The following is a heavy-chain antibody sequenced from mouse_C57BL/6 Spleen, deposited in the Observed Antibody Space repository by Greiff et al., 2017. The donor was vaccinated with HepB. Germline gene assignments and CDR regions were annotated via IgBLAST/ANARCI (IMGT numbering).Heavy chain of an antibody. V-gene: IGHV2-2*01. J-gene: IGHJ4*01. Sequence: VQLQQSGPGLVQPSQSLSITCTVSGFSLTSYGVHWVRQSPGKGLEWLGVIWSGGSTDYNAAFISRLSISKDNSKSQVFFKMNSLQADDTAIYYCARKELNYYGSSYGAMDYWGQGTSVTVSS. CDR1: GFSLTSYG. D-gene: IGHD1-1*01. CDR3: ARKELNYYGSSYGAMDY. CDR2: IWSGGST.